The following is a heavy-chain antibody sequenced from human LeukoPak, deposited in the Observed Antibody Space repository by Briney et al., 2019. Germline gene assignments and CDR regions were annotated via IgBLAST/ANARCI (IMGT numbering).Heavy chain of an antibody. V-gene: IGHV4-59*01. CDR3: ARVQNIPVYYMDV. CDR2: IYYSGST. CDR1: GGSISSYY. Sequence: SETLSLTCTVSGGSISSYYWSWIRQPPGKGLEWIGYIYYSGSTNYNPSLKSRVTISVDTSKNQFSLKLSPVTAADTAVYYCARVQNIPVYYMDVWGKGTTVTISS. J-gene: IGHJ6*03. D-gene: IGHD2/OR15-2a*01.